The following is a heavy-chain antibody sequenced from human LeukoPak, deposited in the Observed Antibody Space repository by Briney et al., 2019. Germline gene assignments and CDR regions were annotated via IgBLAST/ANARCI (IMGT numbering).Heavy chain of an antibody. CDR3: ARSGATDY. D-gene: IGHD1-26*01. Sequence: SETLSLTCAVYGGPFSGYYWSWIRQPPGKGLEWIGEINHSGSTNYNPSLKSRVTISVDTSKNQFSLKLSSVTAADTAVYYCARSGATDYWGQGTLVTVSS. J-gene: IGHJ4*02. CDR2: INHSGST. V-gene: IGHV4-34*01. CDR1: GGPFSGYY.